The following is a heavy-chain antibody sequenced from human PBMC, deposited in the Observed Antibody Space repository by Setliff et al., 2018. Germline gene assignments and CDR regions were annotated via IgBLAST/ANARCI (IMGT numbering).Heavy chain of an antibody. J-gene: IGHJ4*02. CDR3: ARGGYYYDSSGPSPDHFDY. CDR1: GGTFSSYA. V-gene: IGHV1-69*10. Sequence: SVKVSCKASGGTFSSYAISWVRQAPGQGLEWMGGIIPILGIANYAQKFQGRVTMTRDTSTSTVYMELSSLRSEDTAVYYCARGGYYYDSSGPSPDHFDYWGQGTLVTVSS. CDR2: IIPILGIA. D-gene: IGHD3-22*01.